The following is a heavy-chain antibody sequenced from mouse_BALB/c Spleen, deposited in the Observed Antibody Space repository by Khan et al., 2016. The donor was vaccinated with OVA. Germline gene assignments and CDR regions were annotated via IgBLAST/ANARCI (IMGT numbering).Heavy chain of an antibody. J-gene: IGHJ4*01. CDR1: GFSLTSYG. CDR2: IWGDGST. Sequence: VQLQESGPGLVAPSQSLSITCTVSGFSLTSYGVSWVRQPPGKGLEWLGVIWGDGSTNYHSGLKPRLTISKDNSKSQVFLKLNSLQTDDTATYFCAKESWGNYVAMDSWGQGTSVTVSS. V-gene: IGHV2-3*01. CDR3: AKESWGNYVAMDS.